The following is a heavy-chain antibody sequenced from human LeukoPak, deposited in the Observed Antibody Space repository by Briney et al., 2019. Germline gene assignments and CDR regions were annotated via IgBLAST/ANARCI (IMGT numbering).Heavy chain of an antibody. CDR3: ARGHSSGWYYFDS. CDR1: GFTFSSYA. Sequence: GGSLRLSCAASGFTFSSYAMSWVRQAPGKGLEWVSAISGSGGSTYYADSVKGRFTISRDNSGSTLYLQMNSLRAEDTAVYWCARGHSSGWYYFDSWGQGTLVTVSS. J-gene: IGHJ4*02. D-gene: IGHD6-19*01. V-gene: IGHV3-23*01. CDR2: ISGSGGST.